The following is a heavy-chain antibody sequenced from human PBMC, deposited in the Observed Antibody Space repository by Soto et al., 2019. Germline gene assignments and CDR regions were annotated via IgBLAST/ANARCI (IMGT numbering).Heavy chain of an antibody. Sequence: PGGSLRLSCAASGFTFSDYYMSWIRQAPGKGLEWVSYISSSGSTIYYADSVKGRFTISRDNAKNSLYLQMNSLRAEDTAVYYCARVKNGDDSGFHYYYKDVWGKGTTVTVSS. D-gene: IGHD4-17*01. J-gene: IGHJ6*03. V-gene: IGHV3-11*01. CDR1: GFTFSDYY. CDR2: ISSSGSTI. CDR3: ARVKNGDDSGFHYYYKDV.